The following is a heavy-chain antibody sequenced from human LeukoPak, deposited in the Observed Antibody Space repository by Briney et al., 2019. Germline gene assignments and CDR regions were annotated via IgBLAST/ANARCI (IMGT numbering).Heavy chain of an antibody. D-gene: IGHD6-13*01. CDR2: INHSGST. Sequence: SETLSLTCAVYGGSFSGYYWSWIRQPPGKGLEWIGEINHSGSTNYNPSLKSRVTISVDTSKNQFSPKLSSVTAADTAVYYCARALRGGIAPYFDYWGQGTLVTVSS. J-gene: IGHJ4*02. V-gene: IGHV4-34*01. CDR3: ARALRGGIAPYFDY. CDR1: GGSFSGYY.